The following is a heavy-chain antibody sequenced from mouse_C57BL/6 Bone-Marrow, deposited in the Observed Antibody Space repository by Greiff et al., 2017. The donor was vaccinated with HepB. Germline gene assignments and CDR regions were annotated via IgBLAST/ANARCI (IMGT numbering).Heavy chain of an antibody. J-gene: IGHJ2*01. Sequence: VQLQQPGAELVKPGASVKKSCKASGYTFTSYWITWVKQRPGQGLEWIGDIYPGSGSTNYNEKFKSKATLTVETSSSTAYMQLSSLTSEDSAVYYCARSYYGHYWGQGTTLTVSS. V-gene: IGHV1-55*01. D-gene: IGHD1-2*01. CDR3: ARSYYGHY. CDR1: GYTFTSYW. CDR2: IYPGSGST.